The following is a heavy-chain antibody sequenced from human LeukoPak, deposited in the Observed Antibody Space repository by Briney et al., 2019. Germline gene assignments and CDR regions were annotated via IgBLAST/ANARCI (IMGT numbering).Heavy chain of an antibody. Sequence: GGSLRLSCAASGFTFSSYSMNWVRQAPGKGLEWVSSISSSSSYIYYADSVKGRFTISRDNAKNSLYLQMNSLRAEDTAVYYCARTIAAAGTLDFDYWGQGTLVTISS. V-gene: IGHV3-21*01. CDR3: ARTIAAAGTLDFDY. CDR1: GFTFSSYS. CDR2: ISSSSSYI. J-gene: IGHJ4*02. D-gene: IGHD6-13*01.